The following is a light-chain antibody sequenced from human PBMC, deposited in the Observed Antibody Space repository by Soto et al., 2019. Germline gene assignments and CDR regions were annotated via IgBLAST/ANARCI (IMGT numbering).Light chain of an antibody. CDR3: SSYTSDSTYV. CDR2: DVS. Sequence: QSLLTEPAHGSGAPGQWLTISRNGTSSYVGRYNYVSWYQQHPGKAPKLMIYDVSNRPSGVSSRFSGYKSGITASLTISGLQAEDEADYYCSSYTSDSTYVFGTGTKVTVL. CDR1: SSYVGRYNY. J-gene: IGLJ1*01. V-gene: IGLV2-14*01.